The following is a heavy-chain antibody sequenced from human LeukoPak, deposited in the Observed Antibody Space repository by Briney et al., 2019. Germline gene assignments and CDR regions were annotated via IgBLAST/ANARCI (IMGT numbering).Heavy chain of an antibody. CDR2: IYYRGST. J-gene: IGHJ4*02. CDR3: ARDRGNDGGFVQ. Sequence: PSETLSLTCTVSGVSISPYFWSWVRQPPGKGLEWIAHIYYRGSTYYSPSLSSRVTISVDTSKSQFSLELTSVTAADTAMYYCARDRGNDGGFVQWGQGTLVTVSS. D-gene: IGHD3-16*01. V-gene: IGHV4-59*01. CDR1: GVSISPYF.